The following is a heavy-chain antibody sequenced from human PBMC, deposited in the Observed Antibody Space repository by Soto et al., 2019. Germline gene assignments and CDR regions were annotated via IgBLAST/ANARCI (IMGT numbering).Heavy chain of an antibody. J-gene: IGHJ6*02. Sequence: SETLSLTCAVSGGSISSGGYSWSWIRQPPGKGLEWIGYIYQSGSTYYNPSLKSRVTISVDRSRNQFSLKLSSVTAADTAAYFCATQSYSNSGAYYYYAMDVWGRGTTVTVSS. CDR3: ATQSYSNSGAYYYYAMDV. D-gene: IGHD4-4*01. CDR1: GGSISSGGYS. V-gene: IGHV4-30-2*01. CDR2: IYQSGST.